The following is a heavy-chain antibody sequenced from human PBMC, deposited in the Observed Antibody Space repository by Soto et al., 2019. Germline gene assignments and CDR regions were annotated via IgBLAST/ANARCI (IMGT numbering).Heavy chain of an antibody. CDR3: ARDLDRWYFEY. D-gene: IGHD2-15*01. J-gene: IGHJ4*02. Sequence: PGGSLRLSCAASGFTFSSYSMNWVRQAPGKGLEWVSYISSSSSTIYYADSVKGRFTISRDNAKNSLYLQMNSLRAEDTAVYYCARDLDRWYFEYWGQGTLVTVSS. CDR2: ISSSSSTI. CDR1: GFTFSSYS. V-gene: IGHV3-48*01.